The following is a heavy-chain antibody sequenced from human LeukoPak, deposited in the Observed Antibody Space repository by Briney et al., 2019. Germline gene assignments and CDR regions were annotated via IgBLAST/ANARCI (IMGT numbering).Heavy chain of an antibody. V-gene: IGHV3-74*01. CDR3: AKDRRWGPYSSGWYYDY. D-gene: IGHD6-19*01. CDR1: GFTFSSYW. Sequence: GGSLRLSCAASGFTFSSYWMHWVRQAPGKGLVWVSRINSDGSSTSYADSVKGRFTISRDNSKNTLYLQMNSLRAEDTAVYYCAKDRRWGPYSSGWYYDYWGQGTLVTVSS. CDR2: INSDGSST. J-gene: IGHJ4*02.